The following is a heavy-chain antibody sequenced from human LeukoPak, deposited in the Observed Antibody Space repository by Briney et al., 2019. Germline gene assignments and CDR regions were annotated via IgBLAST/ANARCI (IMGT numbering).Heavy chain of an antibody. Sequence: SETLSLTCAVHGRSFSGYSWSWIRQPPGKGLEWIGEINHSGSTNYNPSLKSRVTMSVDTSKKQFSLNLSSVTAADTAVCYCARGGATRDYYYYYMDVWGKGTTVTVS. V-gene: IGHV4-34*01. CDR3: ARGGATRDYYYYYMDV. CDR2: INHSGST. D-gene: IGHD3-10*01. CDR1: GRSFSGYS. J-gene: IGHJ6*03.